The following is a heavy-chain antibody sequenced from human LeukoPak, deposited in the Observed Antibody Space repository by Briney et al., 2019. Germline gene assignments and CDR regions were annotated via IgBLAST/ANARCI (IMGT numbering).Heavy chain of an antibody. J-gene: IGHJ4*02. Sequence: GGSLRLSCAASGFTFSNYIINWVRQAPGKGLEWVSSISGSSSYINCADSVKGRFTISRDNAKNSLYLQMNSLRAEDTAVYYCARGGAMVRGVSPLDYWGQGTLVTVSS. V-gene: IGHV3-21*01. CDR1: GFTFSNYI. CDR3: ARGGAMVRGVSPLDY. D-gene: IGHD3-10*01. CDR2: ISGSSSYI.